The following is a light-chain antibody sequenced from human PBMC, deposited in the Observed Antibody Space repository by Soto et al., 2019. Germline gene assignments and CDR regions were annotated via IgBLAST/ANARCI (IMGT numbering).Light chain of an antibody. Sequence: IVVTQSPATLSVSPVERVTFSCKASLFIANHLAWYQHKPGQSPRLLIHAASTGAPGVPARFSGSGSGTEFTLTINSLQPDDFARYYCHQYKSHSPTFGQGTKVDIK. CDR3: HQYKSHSPT. V-gene: IGKV3-15*01. CDR1: LFIANH. CDR2: AAS. J-gene: IGKJ1*01.